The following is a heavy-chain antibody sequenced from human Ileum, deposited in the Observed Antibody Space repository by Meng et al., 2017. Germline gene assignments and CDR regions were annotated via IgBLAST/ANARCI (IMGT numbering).Heavy chain of an antibody. V-gene: IGHV4-31*02. Sequence: AHRQESGPGLAQPSTTLCLTWTFSGASISSGAHYWTWSRQHPGKGLEWIGYFYFSGSTYYNPSLKSRVSISVDTSKNQFSLRMSSVTAADTAVYYCARYYYDSSGVTWFDPWGQGTLVTVSS. CDR1: GASISSGAHY. CDR2: FYFSGST. D-gene: IGHD3-22*01. J-gene: IGHJ5*02. CDR3: ARYYYDSSGVTWFDP.